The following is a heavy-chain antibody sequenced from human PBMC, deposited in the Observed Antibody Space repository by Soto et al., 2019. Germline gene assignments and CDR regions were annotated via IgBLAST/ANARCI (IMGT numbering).Heavy chain of an antibody. J-gene: IGHJ4*02. Sequence: PGGSLRLSWAASGFTFSTYAMTWVRQAPGKGLEWVSAISASGGSTYYADSVKGRFTISRDNSKNTLYLQMNSLRAEDTAVYYCAKFSYDSSGYLFDYWGQGTLVTVSS. V-gene: IGHV3-23*01. CDR1: GFTFSTYA. CDR3: AKFSYDSSGYLFDY. CDR2: ISASGGST. D-gene: IGHD3-22*01.